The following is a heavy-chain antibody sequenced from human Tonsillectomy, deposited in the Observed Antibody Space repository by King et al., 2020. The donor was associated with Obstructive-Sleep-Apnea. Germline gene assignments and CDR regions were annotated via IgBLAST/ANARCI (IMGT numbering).Heavy chain of an antibody. J-gene: IGHJ5*02. Sequence: VQLVQSGAEVKKPGSSVKVSCKASGGTFSSYAISWVRQAPGQGLEWMGGIIPIFGTSNYAQKFQGRVTITADESTSTAYMEMSSLRSEDTAVYYCARVRLELNWFDPWGQGTLVTVSS. CDR2: IIPIFGTS. CDR3: ARVRLELNWFDP. D-gene: IGHD1-7*01. CDR1: GGTFSSYA. V-gene: IGHV1-69*01.